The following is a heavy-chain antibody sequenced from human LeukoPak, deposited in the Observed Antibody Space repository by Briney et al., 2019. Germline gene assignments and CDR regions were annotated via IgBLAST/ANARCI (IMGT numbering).Heavy chain of an antibody. J-gene: IGHJ4*02. CDR2: INWNGGST. CDR3: ARMIGSQVEWLLSHFDY. D-gene: IGHD3-3*01. V-gene: IGHV3-20*04. Sequence: PGGSLRLSCAASGFSFDDYGMSWVRQAPGKGLEWVSGINWNGGSTGYADSVKGRFTISRDNAKNSLYLQMNSRRAEDTALYYCARMIGSQVEWLLSHFDYWGQGTLVTVSS. CDR1: GFSFDDYG.